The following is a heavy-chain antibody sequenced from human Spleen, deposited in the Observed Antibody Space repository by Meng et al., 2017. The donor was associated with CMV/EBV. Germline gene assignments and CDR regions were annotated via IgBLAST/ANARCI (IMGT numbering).Heavy chain of an antibody. Sequence: SETLSLTCTVSGGSITTNSFYWGWIRQPPGKGLEWIGHIYYSGSTYYHPSLKSRVTILIDSSKKHFSLTLSSVTAADTAIYYCTRTVVPASFYYGMDVWGQGTTVTVSS. CDR3: TRTVVPASFYYGMDV. CDR2: IYYSGST. D-gene: IGHD2-2*01. CDR1: GGSITTNSFY. J-gene: IGHJ6*02. V-gene: IGHV4-39*02.